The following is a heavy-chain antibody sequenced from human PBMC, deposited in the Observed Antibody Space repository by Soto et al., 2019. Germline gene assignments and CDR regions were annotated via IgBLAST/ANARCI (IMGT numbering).Heavy chain of an antibody. D-gene: IGHD4-4*01. J-gene: IGHJ6*02. Sequence: SVKVSCKASGFTFTSSAVQWVRRARGQRLEWIGWIVVGSGNTNYAQKFQERVTITRDMSTSTAYMELSSLRSEDTAVYYCAAGRGLQSYYGMDVWGQGTTVTVSS. CDR3: AAGRGLQSYYGMDV. V-gene: IGHV1-58*01. CDR1: GFTFTSSA. CDR2: IVVGSGNT.